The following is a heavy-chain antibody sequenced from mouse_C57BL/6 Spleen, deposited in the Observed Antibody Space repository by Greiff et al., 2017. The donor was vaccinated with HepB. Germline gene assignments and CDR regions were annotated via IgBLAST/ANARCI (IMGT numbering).Heavy chain of an antibody. CDR2: IYPRSGNT. D-gene: IGHD1-1*01. CDR1: GYTFTSYG. Sequence: VQLQQSGAELARPGASVKLSCKASGYTFTSYGISWVKQRTGQGLEWIGEIYPRSGNTYYNEKFKGKATLTAYKSSSTAYMELRSLTSEDSAVYFCARHYGSSYVKNYYAMDYWGQGTSVTVSS. V-gene: IGHV1-81*01. CDR3: ARHYGSSYVKNYYAMDY. J-gene: IGHJ4*01.